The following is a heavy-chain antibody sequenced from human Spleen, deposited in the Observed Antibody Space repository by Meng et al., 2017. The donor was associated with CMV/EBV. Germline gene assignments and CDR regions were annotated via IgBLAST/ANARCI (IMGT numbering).Heavy chain of an antibody. CDR3: AAGTAPRPGY. D-gene: IGHD6-6*01. CDR2: VSHTGST. V-gene: IGHV4-59*13. CDR1: GASMKSYY. J-gene: IGHJ4*02. Sequence: SLTCTVSGASMKSYYCSWIRQPPGKGLEWLGFVSHTGSTNYDPSLKSRLSISIDTSKNHFSLVLRSLSAADTAVYYCAAGTAPRPGYWGQGTLVTVSS.